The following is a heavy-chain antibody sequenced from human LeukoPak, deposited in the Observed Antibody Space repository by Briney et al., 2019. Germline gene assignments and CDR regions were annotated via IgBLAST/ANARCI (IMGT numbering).Heavy chain of an antibody. D-gene: IGHD3-9*01. J-gene: IGHJ4*02. CDR1: GYIFTGYY. Sequence: ASVKVSCKASGYIFTGYYMHWVRQAPGQGLEWMGWINPNSGGTNYAQKFQGWVTMTRDTSISTAYMELSRLRSDDTAVYYCARGVAYDILTGYYPHFGYWGQGTLVTVSS. CDR2: INPNSGGT. CDR3: ARGVAYDILTGYYPHFGY. V-gene: IGHV1-2*04.